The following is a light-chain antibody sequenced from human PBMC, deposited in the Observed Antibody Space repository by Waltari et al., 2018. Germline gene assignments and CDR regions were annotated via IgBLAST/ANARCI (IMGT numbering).Light chain of an antibody. J-gene: IGKJ1*01. Sequence: DIAMTQSPASLAVSLGERATINCKSSQSVFYSSNNRNYLCWYQHKPGQPPKLLIYWASTRESGVPDRFSGSGSGTDFTLTISSLQAEDVAVYYCQQYYATPRTFGQGTKVEIK. CDR3: QQYYATPRT. CDR1: QSVFYSSNNRNY. CDR2: WAS. V-gene: IGKV4-1*01.